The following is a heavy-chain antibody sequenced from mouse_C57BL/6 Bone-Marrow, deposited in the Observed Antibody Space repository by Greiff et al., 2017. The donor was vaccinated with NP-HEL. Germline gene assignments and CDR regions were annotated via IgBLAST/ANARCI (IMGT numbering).Heavy chain of an antibody. J-gene: IGHJ3*01. V-gene: IGHV5-4*03. CDR2: ISDGGSYT. D-gene: IGHD1-1*01. CDR3: ARRDYGSSPCAY. CDR1: GFTFSSYA. Sequence: EVKLMESGGGLVKPGGSLKLSCAASGFTFSSYAMSWVRQTPEKRLEWVATISDGGSYTYYPDNVKGRFTISRDNAKNNLYLQMSHLKSEDTAMYYCARRDYGSSPCAYWGQGTLVTVSA.